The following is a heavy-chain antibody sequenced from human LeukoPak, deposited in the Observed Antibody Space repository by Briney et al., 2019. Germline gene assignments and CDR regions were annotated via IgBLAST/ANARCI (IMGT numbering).Heavy chain of an antibody. CDR2: INGSGGST. CDR1: GFTFSSYA. D-gene: IGHD5-18*01. J-gene: IGHJ4*02. Sequence: GGSLRLSCAASGFTFSSYAMSWVRQAPGKGLEWVSAINGSGGSTYYADSGKGRFTISRDNSKNTLYLQRNSLRAEDTAVYYCAKDGNGYRYYFDYWGRGTLVTVSS. CDR3: AKDGNGYRYYFDY. V-gene: IGHV3-23*01.